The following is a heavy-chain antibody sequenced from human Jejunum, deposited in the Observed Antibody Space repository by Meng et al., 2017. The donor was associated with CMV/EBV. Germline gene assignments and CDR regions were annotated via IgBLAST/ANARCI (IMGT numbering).Heavy chain of an antibody. CDR1: GITLTGYW. CDR2: IETGGSIT. Sequence: LSCAASGITLTGYWMPWVRQVPGKGLVWVSRIETGGSITNYAGSVQGRFTISRDNAKNTVSLQMNSLRDDDTAVYYCVRDRPSWNWGQGTLVTVSS. J-gene: IGHJ4*02. V-gene: IGHV3-74*01. D-gene: IGHD6-13*01. CDR3: VRDRPSWN.